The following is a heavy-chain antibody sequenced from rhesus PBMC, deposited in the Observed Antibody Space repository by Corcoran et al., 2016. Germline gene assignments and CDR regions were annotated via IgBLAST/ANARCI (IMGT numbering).Heavy chain of an antibody. Sequence: QVQLQKSGPGLATPSETLSLTCPVAGGYILGDHLIWISQPPGTGVECIGYIGGSSVSTYYNPSLKSRFTMSTDTSKNQVSLKLRSVTAADTAVYYCARTPHCSDSGCSSFTYWGQGVLVTVSS. V-gene: IGHV4-165*02. J-gene: IGHJ4*01. CDR1: GGYILGDH. D-gene: IGHD2-33*01. CDR3: ARTPHCSDSGCSSFTY. CDR2: IGGSSVST.